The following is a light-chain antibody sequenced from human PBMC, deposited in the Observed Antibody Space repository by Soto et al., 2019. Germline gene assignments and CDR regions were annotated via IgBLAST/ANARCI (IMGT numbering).Light chain of an antibody. CDR3: QQYNNWPWLT. V-gene: IGKV3-15*01. CDR2: GAS. CDR1: QCVSSN. J-gene: IGKJ4*01. Sequence: EIVMTQSPATLSVSPGERATLSYRASQCVSSNLAWYQQKPGQAPRLLIYGASTRATGIPARFSGSGSGTEFTLTISSLQSEDFAVYYCQQYNNWPWLTFGGGTKVEIK.